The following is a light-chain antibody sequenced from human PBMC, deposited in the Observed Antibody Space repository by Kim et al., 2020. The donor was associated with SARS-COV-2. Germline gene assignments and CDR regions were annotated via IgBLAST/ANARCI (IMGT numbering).Light chain of an antibody. CDR3: QQRYNWPST. Sequence: SPGERATLSCRASQSVSSYLAWYQQRPGQAPRLLIYDAFNRATGIPARFSGSGSGTDFTLTISSLEPEDFAVYYCQQRYNWPSTFGPGTKVDIK. J-gene: IGKJ3*01. CDR2: DAF. CDR1: QSVSSY. V-gene: IGKV3-11*01.